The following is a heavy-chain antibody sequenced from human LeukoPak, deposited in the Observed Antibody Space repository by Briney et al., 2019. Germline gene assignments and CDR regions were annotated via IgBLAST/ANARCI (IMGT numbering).Heavy chain of an antibody. Sequence: PSETLSLTCTVSGGSISSYYWSWIQQPAGKGLEWIGHIYNSGSTNYNPSLKGRVTMSVATSKNQFSLHLSSVTAADTAVYYCARSAFLVTAPGLYYFDYWGQGTLVAVSS. D-gene: IGHD6-13*01. CDR2: IYNSGST. J-gene: IGHJ4*02. V-gene: IGHV4-4*07. CDR1: GGSISSYY. CDR3: ARSAFLVTAPGLYYFDY.